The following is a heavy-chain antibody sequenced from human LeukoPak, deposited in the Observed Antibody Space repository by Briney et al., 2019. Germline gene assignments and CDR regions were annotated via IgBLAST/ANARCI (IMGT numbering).Heavy chain of an antibody. CDR1: GGSISSSSYY. CDR3: AREAYDILTGYYYYYYYYMDV. CDR2: IYYSGST. D-gene: IGHD3-9*01. Sequence: PSETLSLTCTVSGGSISSSSYYWGWIRQPPGKGLEWIGSIYYSGSTYYNPSLKSRVTISVDTSKNQFSLKLSSVTAADTAVYYCAREAYDILTGYYYYYYYYMDVWGKGTTVTISS. V-gene: IGHV4-39*02. J-gene: IGHJ6*03.